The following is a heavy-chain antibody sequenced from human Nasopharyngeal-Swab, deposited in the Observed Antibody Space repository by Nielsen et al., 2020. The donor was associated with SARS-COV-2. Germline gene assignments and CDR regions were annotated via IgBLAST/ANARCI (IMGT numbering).Heavy chain of an antibody. J-gene: IGHJ5*02. D-gene: IGHD6-19*01. CDR1: GFTFSDYY. CDR2: ISSSGSTI. Sequence: GESLKISCAASGFTFSDYYMSWIRQAPGKGLEWVSYISSSGSTIYYADSVKGRFTISRDNAKNSLYLQMNSLRAKDTAVYYCARVGGGSGWYSNWFDPWGQGTLVTVSS. CDR3: ARVGGGSGWYSNWFDP. V-gene: IGHV3-11*04.